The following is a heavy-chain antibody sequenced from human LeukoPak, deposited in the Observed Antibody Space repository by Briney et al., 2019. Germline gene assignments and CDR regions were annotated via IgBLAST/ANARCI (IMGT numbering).Heavy chain of an antibody. D-gene: IGHD6-19*01. CDR2: LSDRGSP. CDR1: GDTVANSRFF. Sequence: PSETLSLTCTVSGDTVANSRFFWAWIRQPPGKGLEWISSLSDRGSPKYSPSFQSRVSIFTDTAKNQLSLHLESVPAADTAVYYCARDANYRDRSGYPSPFDFWGQGILVTVSS. V-gene: IGHV4-39*02. J-gene: IGHJ4*02. CDR3: ARDANYRDRSGYPSPFDF.